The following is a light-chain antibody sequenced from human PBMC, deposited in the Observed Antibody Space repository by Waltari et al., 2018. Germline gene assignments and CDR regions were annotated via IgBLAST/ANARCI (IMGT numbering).Light chain of an antibody. V-gene: IGLV4-69*01. J-gene: IGLJ3*02. CDR3: ETGGHGTWV. Sequence: QLVLTQSPSASASLGASVKLTCTLSSGHSSNIIAWLQQRPERSPRYLMKVNSDGSHYKGDDIPDRFSGSSSGAELYLTISSLQSEDEADYYCETGGHGTWVFGGGTKLTVL. CDR2: VNSDGSH. CDR1: SGHSSNI.